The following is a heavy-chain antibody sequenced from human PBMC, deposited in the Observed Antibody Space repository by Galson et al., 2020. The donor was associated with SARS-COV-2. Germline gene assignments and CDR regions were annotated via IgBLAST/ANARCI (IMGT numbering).Heavy chain of an antibody. CDR3: ARDSQGGNDYNYLLF. CDR1: GYTFTSYY. D-gene: IGHD4-4*01. J-gene: IGHJ4*02. V-gene: IGHV1-46*01. Sequence: ASVKVSWKASGYTFTSYYIHWVRQAPGQGLEWMGIINPSGGGTTYAQKFQGRVTMTRDTSTSTVYMELSSLRSEDTAVYYCARDSQGGNDYNYLLFWGQGTLVTVSS. CDR2: INPSGGGT.